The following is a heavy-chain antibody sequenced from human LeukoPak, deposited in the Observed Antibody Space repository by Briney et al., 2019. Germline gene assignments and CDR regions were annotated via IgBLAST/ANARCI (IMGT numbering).Heavy chain of an antibody. Sequence: PSESLSLTCAVSGGSISSGGYSWGWIRQPPGKGLEWIGYIYHSGSTYYNPSLKSRVTISVDRSKNQFSLKLSSVTAADTAVYYCARVQGDYDSSGYYFDYWGQGTLVTVSS. J-gene: IGHJ4*02. CDR1: GGSISSGGYS. CDR2: IYHSGST. V-gene: IGHV4-30-2*01. D-gene: IGHD3-22*01. CDR3: ARVQGDYDSSGYYFDY.